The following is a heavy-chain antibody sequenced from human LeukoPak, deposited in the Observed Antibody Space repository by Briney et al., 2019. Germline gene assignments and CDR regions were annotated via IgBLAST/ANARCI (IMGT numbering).Heavy chain of an antibody. CDR1: GGSFSGYY. V-gene: IGHV4-34*01. CDR2: INHSGST. D-gene: IGHD3-10*01. J-gene: IGHJ6*03. Sequence: SETLSLTCAVYGGSFSGYYWSWIRQPPGKGLEWIGEINHSGSTNYNPSLKSRVTISVDTPKNQFSLKLSSVTAADTAIYYCARAISDRYYYYYMDVWGKGTTVTVSS. CDR3: ARAISDRYYYYYMDV.